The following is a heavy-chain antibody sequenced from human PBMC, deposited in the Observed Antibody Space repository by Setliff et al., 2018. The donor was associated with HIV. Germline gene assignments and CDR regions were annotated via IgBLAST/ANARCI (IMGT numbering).Heavy chain of an antibody. CDR2: INHSGTT. J-gene: IGHJ5*02. CDR3: ARGGTSSNWFGP. Sequence: PSETLSLTCAVYGGSFSGYHWSWIRQSPGKGLEWIGEINHSGTTNYNPSLKNRATISVDTSKNQISLKLSSVTAADTAVFYCARGGTSSNWFGPWGQGTLVTVSS. V-gene: IGHV4-34*01. CDR1: GGSFSGYH. D-gene: IGHD2-2*01.